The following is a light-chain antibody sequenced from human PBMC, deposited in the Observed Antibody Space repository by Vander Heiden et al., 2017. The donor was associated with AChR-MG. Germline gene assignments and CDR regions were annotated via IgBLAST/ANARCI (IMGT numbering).Light chain of an antibody. J-gene: IGLJ3*02. CDR2: KDS. Sequence: SYELPQPPSVSVSPGQTARIPCFGDALPKQYAYWDQQKPGQAPVLVIYKDSERPSGIPERFSGSSSGTTVTLTISGVQAEDEADYYCQSADSSGTYPWVFGGGTKLTVL. CDR1: ALPKQY. V-gene: IGLV3-25*03. CDR3: QSADSSGTYPWV.